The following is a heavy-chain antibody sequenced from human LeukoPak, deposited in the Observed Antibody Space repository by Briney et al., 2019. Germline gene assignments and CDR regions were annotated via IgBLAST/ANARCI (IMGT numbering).Heavy chain of an antibody. D-gene: IGHD6-13*01. CDR3: ARGIASDGRAL. Sequence: PGGSLRLSCTTSGFTFGDYAMTWVRQAPGKGLEWVSYIGTSSSTMSYADSVKGRFTISRDNAKSSLYLQMSSLRDEDTAVYYCARGIASDGRALWGQGTLVTVSS. J-gene: IGHJ4*02. CDR1: GFTFGDYA. CDR2: IGTSSSTM. V-gene: IGHV3-48*02.